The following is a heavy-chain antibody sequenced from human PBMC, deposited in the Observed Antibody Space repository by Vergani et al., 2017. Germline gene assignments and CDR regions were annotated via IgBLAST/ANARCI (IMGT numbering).Heavy chain of an antibody. D-gene: IGHD3-22*01. J-gene: IGHJ3*02. Sequence: QLQLQESGPGLVKPSETLSLTCTVSGGSISSSSYYWGWIRQPPGKGLEWIGSIYYSGSTYYNPSLKSRVTISVETSKNQFSLKLSSVTAADTAVYYCAILQGDYYDSSGYYFFNAFDIWGQGTMVTVSS. CDR2: IYYSGST. CDR1: GGSISSSSYY. V-gene: IGHV4-39*07. CDR3: AILQGDYYDSSGYYFFNAFDI.